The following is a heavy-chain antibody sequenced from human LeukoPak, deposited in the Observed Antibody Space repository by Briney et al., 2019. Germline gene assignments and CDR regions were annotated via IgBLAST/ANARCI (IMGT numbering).Heavy chain of an antibody. V-gene: IGHV4-4*07. CDR1: GGSISSYY. CDR3: AREHYDFWSGLDAFDV. D-gene: IGHD3-3*01. Sequence: SETLSLTCTVSGGSISSYYWSWIRQPAGKGLEWIGRIYSTGSTDYNPSLKSRVGMSVDTSNNQFSLKLSSVTAADTAVYYCAREHYDFWSGLDAFDVWGQGTMVTVSS. J-gene: IGHJ3*01. CDR2: IYSTGST.